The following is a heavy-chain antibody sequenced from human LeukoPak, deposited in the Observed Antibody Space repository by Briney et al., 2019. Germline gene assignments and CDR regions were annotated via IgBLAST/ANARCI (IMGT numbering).Heavy chain of an antibody. D-gene: IGHD3-22*01. Sequence: SETLSLTCTVSGYSISSGYYWGWIRQSPGKGLEWIGSIYNSGSTYYNPSLKSRVTISVDTSKNQFSLKLSSVTAADTAVYYCARSATMIVVVNAFDIWGQGTMVTVSS. CDR2: IYNSGST. V-gene: IGHV4-38-2*02. CDR3: ARSATMIVVVNAFDI. J-gene: IGHJ3*02. CDR1: GYSISSGYY.